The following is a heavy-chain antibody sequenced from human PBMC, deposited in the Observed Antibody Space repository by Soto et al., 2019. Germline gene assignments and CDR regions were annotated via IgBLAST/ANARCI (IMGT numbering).Heavy chain of an antibody. J-gene: IGHJ4*02. D-gene: IGHD1-26*01. V-gene: IGHV1-69*13. CDR1: GGTFSSYA. CDR2: IIPIFGTA. CDR3: ARDIRPSSGSYSAYDY. Sequence: SVKVSCKASGGTFSSYAISWVRQAPGQGLEWMGGIIPIFGTANYAQKFQGRVTITADESTSTAYMELSSLRSEDTAVYYCARDIRPSSGSYSAYDYWGQGTLVTVSS.